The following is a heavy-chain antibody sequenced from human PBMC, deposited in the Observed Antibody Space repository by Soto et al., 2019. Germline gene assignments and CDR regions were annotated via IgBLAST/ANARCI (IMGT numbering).Heavy chain of an antibody. D-gene: IGHD3-3*01. CDR2: IYWDDDK. CDR1: GFSLTTSGVG. Sequence: QITLKESGPTVVKPTETLTLTCTFSGFSLTTSGVGVGWVRQSPGKAPEWHALIYWDDDKRYSTSLNSRLIITKDTSKNQVVLTMANVDPADTATYYCAHRVLRTVFGLVTTTAIYFDFWGPGTPVVVSS. J-gene: IGHJ4*02. V-gene: IGHV2-5*02. CDR3: AHRVLRTVFGLVTTTAIYFDF.